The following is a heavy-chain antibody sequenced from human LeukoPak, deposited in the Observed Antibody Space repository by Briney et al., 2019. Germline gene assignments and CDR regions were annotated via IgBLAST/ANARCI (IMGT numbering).Heavy chain of an antibody. CDR3: ARDGRFAAYEPDY. CDR1: GGTFSSYA. Sequence: SVKVSCKASGGTFSSYAISWVRQAPGQGLEWMGGIIPIFGTANYAQKFQGRVTITADESTSTAYMELSSLRSEDTAVYYCARDGRFAAYEPDYWGQGTLVTVSS. CDR2: IIPIFGTA. V-gene: IGHV1-69*01. D-gene: IGHD1-26*01. J-gene: IGHJ4*02.